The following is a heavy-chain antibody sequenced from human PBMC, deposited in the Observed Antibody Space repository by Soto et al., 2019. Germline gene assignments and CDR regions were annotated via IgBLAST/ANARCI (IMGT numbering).Heavy chain of an antibody. CDR3: ARDMWSFGSVSYTVDY. V-gene: IGHV1-18*01. CDR1: GYKLNPYC. D-gene: IGHD3-10*01. Sequence: ASVKVSCKASGYKLNPYCITWVPQAPGQALEWMGWIRDNNENPKYPQKFQGRVTMTTGISTSAVYMELRGLRGDVTAVYYSARDMWSFGSVSYTVDYCG. J-gene: IGHJ4*01. CDR2: IRDNNENP.